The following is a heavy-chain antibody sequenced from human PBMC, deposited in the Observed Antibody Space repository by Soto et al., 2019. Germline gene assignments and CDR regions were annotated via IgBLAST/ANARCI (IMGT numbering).Heavy chain of an antibody. J-gene: IGHJ4*02. D-gene: IGHD6-19*01. CDR2: INPHSGAT. CDR3: ARGAGSGWYPIDY. CDR1: GYIISGYY. Sequence: QVQLVQSGAEVKKPGASVKVSCKASGYIISGYYIHWVRQAPGQGLEWMGWINPHSGATNYAQKFQGRVTVTRDTSFSTTYMELTRLGSGDTALYYCARGAGSGWYPIDYWGQGTLVTVSS. V-gene: IGHV1-2*02.